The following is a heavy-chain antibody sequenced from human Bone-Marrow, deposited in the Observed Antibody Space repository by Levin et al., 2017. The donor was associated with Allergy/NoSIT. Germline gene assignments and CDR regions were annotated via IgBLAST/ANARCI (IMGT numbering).Heavy chain of an antibody. CDR2: IYHTGST. CDR3: ARLNYYDHSGYFE. Sequence: PSETLSLTCTVSGASIRSYYWTWIRQPPGKGLEWIGYIYHTGSTNYNPSLKSRVTISVDTSKNQFSLKLSSVTAADTAVYYCARLNYYDHSGYFEWGQGTLATVSS. V-gene: IGHV4-59*08. D-gene: IGHD3-22*01. J-gene: IGHJ4*02. CDR1: GASIRSYY.